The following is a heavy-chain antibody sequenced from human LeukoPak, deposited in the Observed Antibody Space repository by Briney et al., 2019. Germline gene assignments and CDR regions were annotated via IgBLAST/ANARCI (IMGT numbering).Heavy chain of an antibody. Sequence: SETLSLTCTVSGVSISSYYWSWIRQPPGKGLEWIGHIYYSGGANYNPSLKSRVTISLDTSRSQFSLKLSSVTAADTAVYYCARDGGYPLGAFDIWGLGTVVTVSS. J-gene: IGHJ3*02. CDR2: IYYSGGA. V-gene: IGHV4-59*01. CDR3: ARDGGYPLGAFDI. CDR1: GVSISSYY. D-gene: IGHD6-13*01.